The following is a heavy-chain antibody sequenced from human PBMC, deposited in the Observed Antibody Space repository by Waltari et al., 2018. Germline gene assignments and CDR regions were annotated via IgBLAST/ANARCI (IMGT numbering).Heavy chain of an antibody. D-gene: IGHD6-19*01. CDR3: VKGRIAVANGGDY. CDR2: ISGSGGST. Sequence: EVQLLESGGGLVQPGGSLRLSCAASGFTFSSYAMSWVRQAPGKGLEWVSAISGSGGSTYYADSVKGRFTSSRDNSKNTLYLQMNSLRAEDTAVYYCVKGRIAVANGGDYWGQGTLVTVSS. V-gene: IGHV3-23*01. J-gene: IGHJ4*02. CDR1: GFTFSSYA.